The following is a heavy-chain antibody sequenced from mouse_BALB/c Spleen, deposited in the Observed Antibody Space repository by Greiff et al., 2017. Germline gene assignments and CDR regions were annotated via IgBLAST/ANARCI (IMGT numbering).Heavy chain of an antibody. CDR1: GYTFTSYW. J-gene: IGHJ2*01. CDR3: TNHYYFDY. Sequence: LQQPGSELVRPGASVKLSCKASGYTFTSYWMHWVKQRPGQGLEWIGNIYPGSGSTNYDEKFKSKATLTVDTSSSTAYMQLSSLTSEDSAVYYCTNHYYFDYWGQGTTLTVSS. V-gene: IGHV1S22*01. D-gene: IGHD1-1*02. CDR2: IYPGSGST.